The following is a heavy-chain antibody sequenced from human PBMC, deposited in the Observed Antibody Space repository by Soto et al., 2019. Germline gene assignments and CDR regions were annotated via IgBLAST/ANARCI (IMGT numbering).Heavy chain of an antibody. V-gene: IGHV3-33*01. J-gene: IGHJ4*02. D-gene: IGHD1-1*01. CDR1: GFTFSNYG. CDR2: IWFDENNK. CDR3: SRGATGTGGGNHFDY. Sequence: GGSLRLSCAASGFTFSNYGMHWVRQAPGKGLEWVAVIWFDENNKYYADSVKGRFTISRDNSKNTLYLQMNSLRGEDTAVYYYSRGATGTGGGNHFDYWGQGTLVTVSS.